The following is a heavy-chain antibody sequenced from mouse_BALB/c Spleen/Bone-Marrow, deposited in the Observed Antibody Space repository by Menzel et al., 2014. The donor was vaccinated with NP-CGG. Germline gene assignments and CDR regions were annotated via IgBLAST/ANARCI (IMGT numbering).Heavy chain of an antibody. J-gene: IGHJ4*01. CDR3: TRDGVGGAMDY. CDR2: IHPNSGNT. D-gene: IGHD2-3*01. Sequence: QVQLQQSGSVLVRPGDSVKLSCKASGYTFTSTWIHWAKQRPGQGLEWIGEIHPNSGNTKYNEKLKGKATLTADTSSSTAYVDLSSLTSEDSAVYYCTRDGVGGAMDYWGQGTSVTVSP. CDR1: GYTFTSTW. V-gene: IGHV1S130*01.